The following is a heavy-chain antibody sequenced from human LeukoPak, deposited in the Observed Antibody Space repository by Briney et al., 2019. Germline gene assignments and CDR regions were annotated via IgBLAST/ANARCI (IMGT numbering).Heavy chain of an antibody. CDR1: GYTFTGYY. J-gene: IGHJ4*02. D-gene: IGHD5-24*01. V-gene: IGHV1-2*06. CDR2: INPNSGGT. CDR3: ARSLEMATIDDY. Sequence: ASVKVSCKASGYTFTGYYMHWVRQAPGQGLEWMGRINPNSGGTNYAQKFQGRVTMTRDTSISTAYMELSRLRSDDTAVYYCARSLEMATIDDYWGQGTLVTVSS.